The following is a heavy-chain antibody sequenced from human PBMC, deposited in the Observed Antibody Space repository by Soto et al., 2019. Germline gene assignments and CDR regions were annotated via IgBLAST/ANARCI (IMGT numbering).Heavy chain of an antibody. Sequence: QVQLVQSGAEVKKPGSSVKVSCKASGGTFGSYAISWVRQAPGQGLEWMGGIIPIPGTANYAQKYKGRVTIAADESTSTAYMELSRLRSEDTAVYYCARSQGSSTSLEIYYYYYYGMDVWGQGTTVTVSS. CDR2: IIPIPGTA. V-gene: IGHV1-69*01. CDR1: GGTFGSYA. J-gene: IGHJ6*02. CDR3: ARSQGSSTSLEIYYYYYYGMDV. D-gene: IGHD2-2*01.